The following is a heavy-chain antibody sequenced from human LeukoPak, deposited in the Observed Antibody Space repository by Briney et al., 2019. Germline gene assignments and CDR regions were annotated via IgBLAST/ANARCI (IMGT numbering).Heavy chain of an antibody. Sequence: SETLSLTCAVYGGSFSGYYWSWIRQPPGKGLEWIGEINHSGSTNYNPSLKSRVTISVDTSKNQFSLKLTSVTAADTAVYYCARGGGSGYSYGWGQGTLVTVSS. D-gene: IGHD5-18*01. CDR1: GGSFSGYY. CDR2: INHSGST. V-gene: IGHV4-34*01. J-gene: IGHJ4*02. CDR3: ARGGGSGYSYG.